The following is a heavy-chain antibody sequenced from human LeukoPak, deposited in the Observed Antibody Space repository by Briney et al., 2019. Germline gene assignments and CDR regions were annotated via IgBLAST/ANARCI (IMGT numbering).Heavy chain of an antibody. Sequence: PGGSLRLSCAASGFTFSSYAMHWVRQAPGKGLEWVAVISYDGSNKYYADSVKGRFTISRDNSKNTLYLQMNSLRAEDTAVYYCASDMTLRNSGYLLPTPRFDYWGQGTLVTVSS. J-gene: IGHJ4*02. CDR2: ISYDGSNK. D-gene: IGHD5-12*01. CDR3: ASDMTLRNSGYLLPTPRFDY. V-gene: IGHV3-30-3*01. CDR1: GFTFSSYA.